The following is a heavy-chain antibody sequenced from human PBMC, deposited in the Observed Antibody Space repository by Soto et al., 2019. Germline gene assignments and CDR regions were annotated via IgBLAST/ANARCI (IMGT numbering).Heavy chain of an antibody. CDR1: GFTSSSYA. J-gene: IGHJ3*02. Sequence: EVQLLESGGGVVQPGGSLRLSCAASGFTSSSYAMRWVRQAPGKGLEWVSGISGSGGSKYYADSVKGRFTISRDNSKNTLYLQRNSLRVEDTAVYYCATDRINTIMTVAHAFDRWGQGKIVTASP. D-gene: IGHD3-16*01. CDR2: ISGSGGSK. CDR3: ATDRINTIMTVAHAFDR. V-gene: IGHV3-23*01.